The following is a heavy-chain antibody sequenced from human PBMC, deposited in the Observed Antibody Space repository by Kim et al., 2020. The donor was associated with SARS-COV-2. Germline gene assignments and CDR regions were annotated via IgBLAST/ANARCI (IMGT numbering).Heavy chain of an antibody. D-gene: IGHD3-22*01. V-gene: IGHV3-30*02. Sequence: DSVKGRFTISRDNSKNTLYLQMNSLRAEDTAVYYCAKDPGYYDSSGYYFYWGQGTLVTVSS. CDR3: AKDPGYYDSSGYYFY. J-gene: IGHJ4*02.